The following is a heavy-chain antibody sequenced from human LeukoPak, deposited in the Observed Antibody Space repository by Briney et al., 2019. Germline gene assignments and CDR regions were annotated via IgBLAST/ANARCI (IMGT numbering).Heavy chain of an antibody. CDR3: AKYTNYYDSSGYYWDYFDY. D-gene: IGHD3-22*01. V-gene: IGHV3-23*01. CDR1: GFTSSSYA. J-gene: IGHJ4*02. Sequence: GGSLRLSCAASGFTSSSYAMSWVRQAPGKGLEWVSAISGSGGSTYYADSVKGRFTISRDNSKNTLYLQMNSLRAEDTAVYYCAKYTNYYDSSGYYWDYFDYWGQGTLVTVSS. CDR2: ISGSGGST.